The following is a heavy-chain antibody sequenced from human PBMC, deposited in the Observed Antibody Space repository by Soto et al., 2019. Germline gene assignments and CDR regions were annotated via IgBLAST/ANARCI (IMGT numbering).Heavy chain of an antibody. D-gene: IGHD6-6*01. Sequence: ASETLSLTCTVSGGSISSYYWSWIRQPPGKGLEWIGYIYYSGSTNYNPSLKSRVTIPVDTSKNQFSLKLSSVTAADTAVYYCARDYSSSPGAFDIWGQGTMVTVSS. J-gene: IGHJ3*02. CDR2: IYYSGST. V-gene: IGHV4-59*01. CDR1: GGSISSYY. CDR3: ARDYSSSPGAFDI.